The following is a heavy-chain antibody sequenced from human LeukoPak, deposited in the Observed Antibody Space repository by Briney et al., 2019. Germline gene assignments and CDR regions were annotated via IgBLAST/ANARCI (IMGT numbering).Heavy chain of an antibody. CDR2: IWYGGSNK. CDR1: GFTFSSYG. D-gene: IGHD5-18*01. Sequence: GRSLRLSCAASGFTFSSYGMHWVRQAPGKGLEWVAVIWYGGSNKYYADSVKGRFTISRDSSGNTVHLQMSRLTIEDTAVYFCPRESEGYRYGYYDYWGQGTLVTVSS. J-gene: IGHJ4*02. V-gene: IGHV3-33*08. CDR3: PRESEGYRYGYYDY.